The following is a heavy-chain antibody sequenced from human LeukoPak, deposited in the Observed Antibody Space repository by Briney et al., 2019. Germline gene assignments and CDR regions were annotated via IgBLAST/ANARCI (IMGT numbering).Heavy chain of an antibody. Sequence: GGSLRLSCAASGFPFSSRVMSWVRQAPGKGLEGIEYINHNGEAIYYPEFVKGRFIISRDNAKNTLFLQMNDLRDEDTAVYYCARDYDWALDFWGQGTRVTVSS. J-gene: IGHJ4*02. V-gene: IGHV3-48*02. CDR2: INHNGEAI. CDR1: GFPFSSRV. D-gene: IGHD3-9*01. CDR3: ARDYDWALDF.